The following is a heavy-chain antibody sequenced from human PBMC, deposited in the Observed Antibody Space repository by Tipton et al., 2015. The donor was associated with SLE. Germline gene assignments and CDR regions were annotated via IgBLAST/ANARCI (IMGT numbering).Heavy chain of an antibody. J-gene: IGHJ3*02. CDR3: ARDPNLDAFDI. V-gene: IGHV4-34*01. Sequence: QLVQSGAEVKKPGESLRISCKGSGYSFTSYWITWIRQPPEKGLEWIGEINHSGVTNYNPSLKSRVTISVDSSKNQFSLKLSSVTAADTAVYYCARDPNLDAFDIWGQGTMVTVSS. CDR2: INHSGVT. CDR1: GYSFTSYW. D-gene: IGHD5-24*01.